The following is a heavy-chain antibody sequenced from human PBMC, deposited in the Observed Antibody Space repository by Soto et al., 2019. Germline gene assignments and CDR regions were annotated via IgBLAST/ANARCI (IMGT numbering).Heavy chain of an antibody. CDR1: GFTFSAYA. D-gene: IGHD3-10*01. Sequence: QVQLVESGGGVVQPGRSLRLSCAASGFTFSAYAMHWVRQAPGKGLEWVAVISFDGRKTYYADSMKGRFTISRDNSKDTLYLQMNRLRAEDTAVYLCATLGSDTGNLYYFDYWGQGTLVTVSS. J-gene: IGHJ4*02. CDR2: ISFDGRKT. CDR3: ATLGSDTGNLYYFDY. V-gene: IGHV3-30*04.